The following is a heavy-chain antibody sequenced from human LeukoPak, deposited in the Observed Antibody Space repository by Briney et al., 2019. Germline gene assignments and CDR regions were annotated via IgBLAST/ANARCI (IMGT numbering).Heavy chain of an antibody. CDR1: GFTLYRYA. V-gene: IGHV3-23*01. Sequence: GSLRLSCAGSGFTLYRYALSWVRQAPGKGLEWVSAISGSGGSTYYADSVKGRFTISRDNSKNTLYLQMNSLRAEDTAVYYCAKIQWENSFSWFDPWGQGTLVTVSS. CDR3: AKIQWENSFSWFDP. D-gene: IGHD1-26*01. CDR2: ISGSGGST. J-gene: IGHJ5*02.